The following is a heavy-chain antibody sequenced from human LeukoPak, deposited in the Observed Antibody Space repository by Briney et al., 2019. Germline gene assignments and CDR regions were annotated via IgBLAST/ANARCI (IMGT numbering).Heavy chain of an antibody. CDR1: GFTFNSDA. J-gene: IGHJ4*02. D-gene: IGHD6-19*01. V-gene: IGHV3-23*01. CDR2: ISANGASP. CDR3: VKRAVAGTYYFDY. Sequence: AGGSLRLSCTASGFTFNSDAMSWVRQAPGKGLEWVSVISANGASPYYADSVKGRFTISRDNSKNTLYLQMNSLRAEDTAVYYCVKRAVAGTYYFDYWGQGTLVTVSS.